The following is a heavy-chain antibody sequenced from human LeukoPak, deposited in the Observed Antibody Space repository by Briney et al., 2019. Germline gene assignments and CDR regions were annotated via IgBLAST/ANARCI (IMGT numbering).Heavy chain of an antibody. Sequence: SETLSLTCTVPGGSISSSSYYWGWIRQPPGKGLEWIGSIYYSGSTYYNPSLKSRVTISVDTSKNQFSLKLSSVTAADTAVYYCASTIVVVPAAIGGHDAFDIWGQGTMVTVSS. V-gene: IGHV4-39*01. CDR3: ASTIVVVPAAIGGHDAFDI. CDR2: IYYSGST. D-gene: IGHD2-2*01. CDR1: GGSISSSSYY. J-gene: IGHJ3*02.